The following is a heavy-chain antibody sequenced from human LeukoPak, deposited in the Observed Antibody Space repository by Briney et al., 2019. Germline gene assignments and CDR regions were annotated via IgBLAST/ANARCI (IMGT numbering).Heavy chain of an antibody. D-gene: IGHD4-23*01. V-gene: IGHV3-33*06. CDR2: IWYDGSNK. Sequence: PGRSLRLSCAASGFTFSSYGMYWVRQAPGKGLEWVAVIWYDGSNKYYADSVKGRFTISRDNSKNTLYLQMNSLRAEDTAVYYCAKDAQIYGGNDAFDIWGQGTMVTVSS. J-gene: IGHJ3*02. CDR1: GFTFSSYG. CDR3: AKDAQIYGGNDAFDI.